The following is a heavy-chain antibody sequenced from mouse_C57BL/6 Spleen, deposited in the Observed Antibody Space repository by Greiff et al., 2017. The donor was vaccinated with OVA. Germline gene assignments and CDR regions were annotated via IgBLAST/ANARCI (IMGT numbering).Heavy chain of an antibody. Sequence: QVHVKQPGAELVKPGASVKLSCKASGYTFTSYWMQWVKKRPGQGLEWIGEIDPSDSYTNYNQKFKGKATLTVDTSSSTAYMQLSSLTSEDSAVYYCARSFTTVVAIDYWGQGTTLTVSS. D-gene: IGHD1-1*01. CDR3: ARSFTTVVAIDY. V-gene: IGHV1-50*01. CDR1: GYTFTSYW. J-gene: IGHJ2*01. CDR2: IDPSDSYT.